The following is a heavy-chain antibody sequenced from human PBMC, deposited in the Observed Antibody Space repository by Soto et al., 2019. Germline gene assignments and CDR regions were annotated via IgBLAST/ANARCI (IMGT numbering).Heavy chain of an antibody. CDR2: IWYDGSNK. V-gene: IGHV3-33*01. CDR3: AREPLRMVAKPAFDY. Sequence: QVQLVESGGGVVQPGRSLRLSCAASGFTFSSYGMHWVRQAPGKGLEWVAVIWYDGSNKYYADSVKGRFTISRDNSKNTLYLQMNSLRAEDTAVYYCAREPLRMVAKPAFDYWGQGTLVTVSS. J-gene: IGHJ4*02. CDR1: GFTFSSYG. D-gene: IGHD5-12*01.